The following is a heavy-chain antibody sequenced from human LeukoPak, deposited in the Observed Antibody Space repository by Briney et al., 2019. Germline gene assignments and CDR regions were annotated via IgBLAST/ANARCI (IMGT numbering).Heavy chain of an antibody. CDR2: ISSSGSTI. CDR1: GFTFSDYY. V-gene: IGHV3-11*04. CDR3: ARDESLKDYYDSSGFQDY. Sequence: GGSLRLSCAASGFTFSDYYTSWIRQAPGKGLEWVSYISSSGSTIYYADSVKGRFTISRDNAKNSLYLQMNSLRAEDTAVYYCARDESLKDYYDSSGFQDYWGQGTLVTVSS. J-gene: IGHJ4*02. D-gene: IGHD3-22*01.